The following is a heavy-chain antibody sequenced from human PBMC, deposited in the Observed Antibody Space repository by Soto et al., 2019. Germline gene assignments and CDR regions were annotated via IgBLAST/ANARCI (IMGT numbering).Heavy chain of an antibody. D-gene: IGHD2-2*02. CDR1: GGTFSSYS. CDR3: AREGTTRSSDPCSSTSCYTYRFDP. CDR2: IIPIFGTA. V-gene: IGHV1-69*13. Sequence: SVKVSCKTSGGTFSSYSSSWVRHPPGQGLECMGGIIPIFGTANYAQKFQGRVTITADESTSTAYMELSSLRSEDTAVYYCAREGTTRSSDPCSSTSCYTYRFDPWG. J-gene: IGHJ5*02.